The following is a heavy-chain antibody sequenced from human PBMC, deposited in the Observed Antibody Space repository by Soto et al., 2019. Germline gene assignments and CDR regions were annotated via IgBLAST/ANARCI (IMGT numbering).Heavy chain of an antibody. CDR3: ARDYYDSSGYLASLGY. Sequence: EVQLVESGGGLGKPGGSLRLSCAASGFTFSTYSMNWVRQAPGKGLEWVSSISSSSSYIYYADSVKGRFTISRDNAKNSLYLQMNSLRAEDTAVYYCARDYYDSSGYLASLGYWGQGTLVTVSS. V-gene: IGHV3-21*01. CDR1: GFTFSTYS. D-gene: IGHD3-22*01. CDR2: ISSSSSYI. J-gene: IGHJ4*02.